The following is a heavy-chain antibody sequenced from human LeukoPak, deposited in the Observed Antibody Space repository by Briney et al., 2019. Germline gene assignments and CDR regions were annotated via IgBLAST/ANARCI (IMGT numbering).Heavy chain of an antibody. D-gene: IGHD6-19*01. V-gene: IGHV3-23*01. CDR2: ISGSGGST. CDR3: AKTIAVGGYYYYYGMDV. Sequence: GGSLRLSCAASGFIFSDYGMNWVRQAPGKGLEWVSAISGSGGSTYYADSVKGRFTISRDNSKNTLYLQMNSLRAEDTAVYYCAKTIAVGGYYYYYGMDVWGQGTTVTVSS. J-gene: IGHJ6*02. CDR1: GFIFSDYG.